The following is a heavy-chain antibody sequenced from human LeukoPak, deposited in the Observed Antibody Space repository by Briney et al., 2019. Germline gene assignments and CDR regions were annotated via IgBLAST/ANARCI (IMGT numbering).Heavy chain of an antibody. CDR3: AKDLVSAAGLFYYGMDV. CDR2: VSGSGGST. CDR1: GFTFSSYA. V-gene: IGHV3-23*01. D-gene: IGHD6-13*01. Sequence: GGSLRLSCAASGFTFSSYAMSWVRQAPGKGLEWVSAVSGSGGSTYYADSVKGRFTISRDNSQNTLNLQMNSLRAEDTAVYYCAKDLVSAAGLFYYGMDVWGQGTTVTVSS. J-gene: IGHJ6*02.